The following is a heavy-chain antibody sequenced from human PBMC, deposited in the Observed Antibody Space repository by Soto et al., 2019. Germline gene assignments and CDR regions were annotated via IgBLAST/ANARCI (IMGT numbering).Heavy chain of an antibody. CDR1: GYTFTGYY. V-gene: IGHV1-2*02. J-gene: IGHJ4*02. D-gene: IGHD2-21*02. CDR3: ASRPVVTATLNDY. Sequence: ASVKVSCKASGYTFTGYYMHWVRQAPGQGLEWMGWINPNSGGTNYAQKFQGRVTMTRDTSISTAYMELSRLRSDDTAVYYCASRPVVTATLNDYWGQGTLVTVSS. CDR2: INPNSGGT.